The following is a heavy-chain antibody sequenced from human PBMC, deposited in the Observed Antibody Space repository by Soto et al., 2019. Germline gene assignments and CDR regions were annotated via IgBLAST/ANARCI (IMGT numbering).Heavy chain of an antibody. V-gene: IGHV1-3*01. J-gene: IGHJ4*02. CDR3: ARAFPLKYCSSTSCYGPYEY. Sequence: ASVKVSCKASGYTFTSYAMHWVRQAPGQRLEWMGWINAGNGNTKYSQKFQGRVTITRDTSASTAYMGLSSLRSEDTAVYYCARAFPLKYCSSTSCYGPYEYWGQGTLVTVS. CDR2: INAGNGNT. D-gene: IGHD2-2*01. CDR1: GYTFTSYA.